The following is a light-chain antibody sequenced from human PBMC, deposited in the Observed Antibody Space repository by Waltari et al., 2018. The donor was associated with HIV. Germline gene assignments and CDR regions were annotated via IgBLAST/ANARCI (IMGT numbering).Light chain of an antibody. V-gene: IGLV2-8*01. CDR2: EVN. CDR3: SSYGGTDTYV. J-gene: IGLJ1*01. CDR1: RSDVGAYAY. Sequence: SALPQPPSASGSVGQSVSISCTGTRSDVGAYAYFSWYQQHPGQAPKVIIYEVNNGPSGVPHRFSGSKSGNTASLTVAGLQADDEADYFCSSYGGTDTYVFGSGTKVSVL.